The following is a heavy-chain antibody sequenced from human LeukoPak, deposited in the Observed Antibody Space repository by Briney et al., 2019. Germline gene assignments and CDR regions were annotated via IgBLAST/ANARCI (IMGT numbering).Heavy chain of an antibody. CDR3: ARVSPYCSSTSCYGEDYYYYYMDV. D-gene: IGHD2-2*01. CDR2: ISADNGNT. V-gene: IGHV1-18*01. Sequence: ASVHVSCKASGYTFTSYGISWVRQAPGQGREGMGWISADNGNTNSAQKLQSRVTMTTDTSTSTAYMELRSLRSDDTAVYYCARVSPYCSSTSCYGEDYYYYYMDVWGKGPTVTVS. CDR1: GYTFTSYG. J-gene: IGHJ6*03.